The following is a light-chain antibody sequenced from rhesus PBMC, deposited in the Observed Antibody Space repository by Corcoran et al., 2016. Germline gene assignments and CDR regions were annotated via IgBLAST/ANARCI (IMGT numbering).Light chain of an antibody. V-gene: IGKV2S15*01. CDR1: QSLLHSGGKTY. Sequence: DIVMTQTPLSLPVTPGEPASISCRSSQSLLHSGGKTYLYWYLQTPGRLPLLLIYEVSNRASGVPERFSGSGSGTDCSLKISRVEAEDVGVYYCMQGIQLPLTFGGGTKVEIK. CDR3: MQGIQLPLT. CDR2: EVS. J-gene: IGKJ4*01.